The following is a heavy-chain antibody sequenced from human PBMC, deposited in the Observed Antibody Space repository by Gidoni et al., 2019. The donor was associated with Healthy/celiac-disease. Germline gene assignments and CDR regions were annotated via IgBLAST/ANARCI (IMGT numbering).Heavy chain of an antibody. Sequence: QVQLVQSGAEVKKPGASVKVSCNASGYTFTSYYMHWVRQAPGQGLEWMGIINPSGGSTSYAQKFQGRVNMTRDTSTSTVYMELSSLRAEDTAVYYCARGPGIAAALPDVWGQGTTVTVSS. CDR3: ARGPGIAAALPDV. CDR2: INPSGGST. J-gene: IGHJ6*02. D-gene: IGHD6-13*01. CDR1: GYTFTSYY. V-gene: IGHV1-46*01.